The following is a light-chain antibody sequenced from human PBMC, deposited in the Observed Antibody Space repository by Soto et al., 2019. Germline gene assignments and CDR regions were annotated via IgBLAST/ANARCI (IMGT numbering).Light chain of an antibody. Sequence: EVVLTQSPGTLSLSPGERATLSCRASQSVSASCLAWYHQKPGQARRLIIDGASTRAAGLPDRSSGSWSGTDSTLIISILEPEDVAVYYCQQYGRSATFGQGTKVDIK. CDR2: GAS. CDR1: QSVSASC. CDR3: QQYGRSAT. J-gene: IGKJ1*01. V-gene: IGKV3-20*01.